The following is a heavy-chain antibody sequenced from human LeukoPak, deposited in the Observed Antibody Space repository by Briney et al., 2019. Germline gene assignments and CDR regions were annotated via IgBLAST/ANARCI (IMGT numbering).Heavy chain of an antibody. J-gene: IGHJ4*02. CDR2: IYYSGST. CDR1: GGSISSYY. Sequence: PSETLSLTCTVSGGSISSYYWSWIRQPPGKGLEWIGYIYYSGSTNYNPSLKSRVTISVDTSKNQFSLKLSSVTAADTAVYYCARFYDFWRGYYRGGGYFDYRGQGTLVTVSS. CDR3: ARFYDFWRGYYRGGGYFDY. D-gene: IGHD3-3*01. V-gene: IGHV4-59*01.